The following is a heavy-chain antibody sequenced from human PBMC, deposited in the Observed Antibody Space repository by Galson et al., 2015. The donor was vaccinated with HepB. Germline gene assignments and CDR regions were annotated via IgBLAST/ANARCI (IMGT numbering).Heavy chain of an antibody. CDR1: GSTFTSYD. CDR3: ARLFPIVGASWEQGAFGI. D-gene: IGHD1-26*01. CDR2: MNPNSGNT. J-gene: IGHJ3*02. V-gene: IGHV1-8*01. Sequence: SVTVSCKASGSTFTSYDINWVRQATGQGLEWMGWMNPNSGNTGYAQKFQGRVTMTRNTSISTAYMELSSLRSEDTAVYYCARLFPIVGASWEQGAFGIWGQGTMVTVSS.